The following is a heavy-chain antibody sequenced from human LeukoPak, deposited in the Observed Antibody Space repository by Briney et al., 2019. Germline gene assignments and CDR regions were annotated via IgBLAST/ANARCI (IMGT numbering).Heavy chain of an antibody. J-gene: IGHJ4*02. CDR1: GYTSTGYY. V-gene: IGHV1-2*04. Sequence: GASVKVSCKASGYTSTGYYMHWVRQAPGQGLEWMGWINPNSGGTNYAQKFQGWVTMTRDTSISTAYMELSRLRSDDTAVYYCAREADYGDYVSPIDYWGQGTLVTVSS. CDR3: AREADYGDYVSPIDY. D-gene: IGHD4-17*01. CDR2: INPNSGGT.